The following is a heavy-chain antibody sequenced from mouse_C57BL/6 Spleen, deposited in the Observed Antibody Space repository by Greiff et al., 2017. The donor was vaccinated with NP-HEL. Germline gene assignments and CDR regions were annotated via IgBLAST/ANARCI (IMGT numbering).Heavy chain of an antibody. CDR1: GYTFTSYG. CDR2: IYPRSGNT. V-gene: IGHV1-81*01. D-gene: IGHD1-1*01. J-gene: IGHJ4*01. Sequence: VQLQQSGAELARPGASVKLSCKASGYTFTSYGISWVKQRTGQGLEWIGEIYPRSGNTYYNEKFKGKATLTADKSSSTAYMELRSLTSEDSAVYICASSPIYYYGSSYEGDAMDYWGQGTSVTVSS. CDR3: ASSPIYYYGSSYEGDAMDY.